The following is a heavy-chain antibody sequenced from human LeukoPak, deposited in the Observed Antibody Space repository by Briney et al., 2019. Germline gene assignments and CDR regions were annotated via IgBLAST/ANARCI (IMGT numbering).Heavy chain of an antibody. D-gene: IGHD6-19*01. CDR2: TSGGGDKT. CDR3: AKDLALAGTGVGFDV. Sequence: GGSLRLSCAASGFTFTTYAINWVRQAPGNGLEWVSGTSGGGDKTYYADSVNGRFTISRDNSKNTVSLQMSSLRAEDTALYYSAKDLALAGTGVGFDVWGQGTRVAVSS. J-gene: IGHJ3*01. CDR1: GFTFTTYA. V-gene: IGHV3-23*01.